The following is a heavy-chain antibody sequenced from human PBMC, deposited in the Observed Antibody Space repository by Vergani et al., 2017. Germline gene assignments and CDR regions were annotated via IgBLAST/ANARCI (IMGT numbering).Heavy chain of an antibody. V-gene: IGHV7-4-1*02. CDR1: GYIFTQSV. CDR3: ATTTTWRVCDA. CDR2: INTATGKS. J-gene: IGHJ5*02. Sequence: QVQLVQSGSELKKPGASVKISCKGSGYIFTQSVMNWVRQAPRQGPEWMGWINTATGKSTHAQDFTGRFVFSLDNSVNTAYLQIISLKTEETAIYCCATTTTWRVCDAWGQGTLVTVST. D-gene: IGHD1-14*01.